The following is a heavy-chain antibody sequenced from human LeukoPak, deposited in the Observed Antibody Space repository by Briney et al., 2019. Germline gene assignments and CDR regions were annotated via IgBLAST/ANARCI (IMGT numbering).Heavy chain of an antibody. V-gene: IGHV4-39*01. CDR2: IYYSGST. J-gene: IGHJ4*02. CDR1: GGSISSSSYY. Sequence: SSETLSLTCTVSGGSISSSSYYWGWIRQPSGKGLEWIGSIYYSGSTYYNPSLKSRVTISVDTSKNRFSLKLSSVTAADTAVYYCAGPIAAAGKAHFDYWGQGTLVTVSS. D-gene: IGHD6-13*01. CDR3: AGPIAAAGKAHFDY.